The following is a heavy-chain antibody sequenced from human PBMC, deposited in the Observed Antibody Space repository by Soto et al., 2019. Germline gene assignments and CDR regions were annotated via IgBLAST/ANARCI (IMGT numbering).Heavy chain of an antibody. CDR2: ISYDGGNK. CDR1: GFTFSSYG. D-gene: IGHD6-6*01. J-gene: IGHJ6*02. V-gene: IGHV3-30*18. CDR3: PKDSLDSSLSLRPHYYYYGMDC. Sequence: GGSLRLSCAASGFTFSSYGMHWVRQAPGKGLEWVAVISYDGGNKYYVDSVKGRFTISRDNSKNTLYLQMNSLRAEDTAVYYCPKDSLDSSLSLRPHYYYYGMDCWGQGTSVTVSS.